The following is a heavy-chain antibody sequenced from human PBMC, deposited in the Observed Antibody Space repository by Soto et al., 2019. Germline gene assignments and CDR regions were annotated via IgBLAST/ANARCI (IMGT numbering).Heavy chain of an antibody. CDR2: ISYHGSDK. CDR3: AKDHLTTTVTTVGY. CDR1: RFTFSNYG. Sequence: QVQLVESGGGVVQPGRSLRLSCAADRFTFSNYGMQWVRQAPGKGLEWVAVISYHGSDKYYADSVKGRFTISRDNSKNTLYLQMDRLRAEDTAVYYCAKDHLTTTVTTVGYWGQGTLVTVST. J-gene: IGHJ4*02. V-gene: IGHV3-30*18. D-gene: IGHD4-17*01.